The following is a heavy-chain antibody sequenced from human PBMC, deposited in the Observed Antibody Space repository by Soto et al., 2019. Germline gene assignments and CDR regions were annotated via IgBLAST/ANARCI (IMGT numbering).Heavy chain of an antibody. V-gene: IGHV1-69*01. Sequence: QVQLVQAGAEVKKPGSSVKVSCKASGGSLRRYAISWVRQAPGRGLEWMGGIIPSFGTTSYPQTGSCQGRVTIIADGHMNTDSMEVSSLRLEDRAVYFCRVVDMSDNDAENYFFAMDVWGQGTTVIVSS. CDR3: RVVDMSDNDAENYFFAMDV. J-gene: IGHJ6*02. D-gene: IGHD3-3*01. CDR2: IIPSFGTT. CDR1: GGSLRRYA.